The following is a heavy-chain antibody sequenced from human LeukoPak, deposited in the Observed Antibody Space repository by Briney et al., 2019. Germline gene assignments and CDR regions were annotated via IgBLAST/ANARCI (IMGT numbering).Heavy chain of an antibody. Sequence: GGSLRLSCAASGFTFSSYSMHWVRQAPGKGLEWVALISNDGRNKYYADSVKGRFTISRDNSKNTLYLQMNSLRAEDTAVYYCANKKGDYWGQGTLVTVSS. J-gene: IGHJ4*02. D-gene: IGHD3-10*01. CDR1: GFTFSSYS. CDR3: ANKKGDY. CDR2: ISNDGRNK. V-gene: IGHV3-30*04.